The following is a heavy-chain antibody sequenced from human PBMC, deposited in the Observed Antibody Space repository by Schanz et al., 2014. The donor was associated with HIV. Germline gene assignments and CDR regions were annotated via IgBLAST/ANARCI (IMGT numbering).Heavy chain of an antibody. V-gene: IGHV3-30-3*01. Sequence: QVQLVESGGGVVQPGRSLRLSCAASGFTFSTYAMHWVRQAPGKGLEWMAVISFDGSNKYYADSVKGQFTISRDNSKNPLYLQMNSLRAEDTAVYYCAREKYSSTWWRAGLYFYGMDVWGQGTTVTVSS. CDR3: AREKYSSTWWRAGLYFYGMDV. CDR2: ISFDGSNK. CDR1: GFTFSTYA. D-gene: IGHD6-13*01. J-gene: IGHJ6*02.